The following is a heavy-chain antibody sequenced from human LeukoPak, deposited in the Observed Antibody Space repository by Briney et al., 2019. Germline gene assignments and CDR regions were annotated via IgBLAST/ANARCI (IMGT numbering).Heavy chain of an antibody. J-gene: IGHJ4*02. CDR1: GFTFSSYG. CDR3: AKGRTGIVGAISFGE. Sequence: PGGSLRLSCAASGFTFSSYGMHWVRQAPGKGLEWVAVISYDGSNKYYADSVKGRFTISRDNSKNTLYLQMNSLRAEDTAVYYCAKGRTGIVGAISFGEGGQGTLVTVSS. V-gene: IGHV3-30*18. D-gene: IGHD1-26*01. CDR2: ISYDGSNK.